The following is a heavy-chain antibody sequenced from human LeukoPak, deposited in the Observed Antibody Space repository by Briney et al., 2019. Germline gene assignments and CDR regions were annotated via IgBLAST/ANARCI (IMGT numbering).Heavy chain of an antibody. J-gene: IGHJ6*03. Sequence: PSQTLSLTFTVSGGSISSGDYYWSWIRQPPGKGLEWIGYIYYSGSTYYNPSPKSRVTISVDTSKNQFSPKLSSVTAADTAVYYCARGVREWLFDYYYMDVWGKGTTVTVSS. CDR1: GGSISSGDYY. D-gene: IGHD3-3*01. CDR3: ARGVREWLFDYYYMDV. V-gene: IGHV4-30-4*08. CDR2: IYYSGST.